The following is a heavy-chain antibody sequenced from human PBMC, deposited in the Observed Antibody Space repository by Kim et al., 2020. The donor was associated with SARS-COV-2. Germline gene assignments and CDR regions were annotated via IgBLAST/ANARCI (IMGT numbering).Heavy chain of an antibody. Sequence: WGSLRLSCAASGFTLSSYWMHWVRQAPGKGLVWVSRTSGDGSSTSYADSVKGRFTISRDNAKNTLYLQMNSLRVEDTAVYYCARRAYSSGWWYFDHWGQGTLVTVSS. CDR3: ARRAYSSGWWYFDH. V-gene: IGHV3-74*01. D-gene: IGHD6-19*01. CDR1: GFTLSSYW. CDR2: TSGDGSST. J-gene: IGHJ4*02.